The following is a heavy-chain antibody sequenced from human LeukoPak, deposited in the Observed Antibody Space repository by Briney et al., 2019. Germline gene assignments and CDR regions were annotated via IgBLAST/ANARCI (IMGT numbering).Heavy chain of an antibody. CDR1: GFTFSSHW. V-gene: IGHV3-30*02. CDR3: AKDLGYCSGGSCYTAFDY. CDR2: IRYDGSNK. D-gene: IGHD2-15*01. Sequence: GGSLRLSCAASGFTFSSHWMSWVRQAPGKGLEWVAFIRYDGSNKYYADSAKGRFTISRDNSKNTQYLQMNSLRAEDTAVYYCAKDLGYCSGGSCYTAFDYWGQGTLVTVSS. J-gene: IGHJ4*02.